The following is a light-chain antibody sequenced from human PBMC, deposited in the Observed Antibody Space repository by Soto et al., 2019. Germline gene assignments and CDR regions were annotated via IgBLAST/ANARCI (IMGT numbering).Light chain of an antibody. CDR3: QQGNSFPFT. CDR1: QDIKTW. CDR2: GAS. V-gene: IGKV1-12*01. J-gene: IGKJ3*01. Sequence: DIQMTQSPSSVSASVGDRVTVTCRASQDIKTWLAWYQQKPGKAPNLLIFGASNLQSGVPSRFSATGSGTEFALTISSLQPEDFAIYFCQQGNSFPFTFGPGTRWIS.